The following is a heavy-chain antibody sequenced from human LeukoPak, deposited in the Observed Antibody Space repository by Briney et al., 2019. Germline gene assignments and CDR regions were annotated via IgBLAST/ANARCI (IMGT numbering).Heavy chain of an antibody. Sequence: SQTLSLTCTVSGGSISSGSYYWSWIRQPAGKGLEWIGRIYTSGSTNYNPSLKSRVTISVVTYKNQFSLKLSSVTAADTAVYYCSRGIVVEPAAITDWFVPSGQGTLVTVSS. CDR1: GGSISSGSYY. V-gene: IGHV4-61*02. CDR2: IYTSGST. CDR3: SRGIVVEPAAITDWFVP. J-gene: IGHJ5*02. D-gene: IGHD2-2*02.